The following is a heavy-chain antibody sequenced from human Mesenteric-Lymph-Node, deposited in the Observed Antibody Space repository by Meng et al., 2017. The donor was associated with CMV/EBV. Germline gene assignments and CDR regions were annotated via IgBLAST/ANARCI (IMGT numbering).Heavy chain of an antibody. CDR2: IILMLNLT. J-gene: IGHJ4*02. Sequence: SVKVSCKASGGTFGSYTFSWVRQAPGQGLEWMGRIILMLNLTTYAQKFQGRVTITANRSTNMVFMDLNSLTPDDTAIYYCATEVKWGTFNADDDCWGQGTLVTVSS. CDR3: ATEVKWGTFNADDDC. CDR1: GGTFGSYT. D-gene: IGHD7-27*01. V-gene: IGHV1-69*04.